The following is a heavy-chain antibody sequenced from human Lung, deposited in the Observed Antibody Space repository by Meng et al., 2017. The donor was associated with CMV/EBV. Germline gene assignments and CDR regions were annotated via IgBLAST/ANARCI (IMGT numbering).Heavy chain of an antibody. V-gene: IGHV3-30*04. CDR1: GFTLSGYS. J-gene: IGHJ6*02. Sequence: GFTLSGYSMHWVRQAPGKGLEWVALISYDGSTEYYADSVRGRFSISRDNSKKTLYVHMNSLRPEDTGIYYCARDVTTLGYSGMDVWGQGTTVTVSS. CDR3: ARDVTTLGYSGMDV. D-gene: IGHD4-23*01. CDR2: ISYDGSTE.